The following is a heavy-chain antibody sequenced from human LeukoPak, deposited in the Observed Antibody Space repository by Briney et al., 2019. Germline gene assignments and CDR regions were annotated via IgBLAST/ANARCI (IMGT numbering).Heavy chain of an antibody. D-gene: IGHD3-22*01. J-gene: IGHJ1*01. CDR2: ISSSGSTI. Sequence: PGGSLRLSCAVSGFTFSSYEMNWVRQAPGRGLEWVSYISSSGSTIHYADSVKGRFTISRDNAKNSLYLQMNSLRAEDTAVYYCASGQSGYSSRYFQHWGQGTLVTVSS. CDR3: ASGQSGYSSRYFQH. V-gene: IGHV3-48*03. CDR1: GFTFSSYE.